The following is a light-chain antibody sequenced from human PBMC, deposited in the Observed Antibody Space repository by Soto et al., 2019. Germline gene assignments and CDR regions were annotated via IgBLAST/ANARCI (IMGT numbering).Light chain of an antibody. Sequence: IQMTQSPSTLSASVGDRVTITCRASQSIGSWLAWYQQKPGMAPKLLIYKASSLEIGVPSRFSGSESGTEFTLTISSLQPDDFATYYCQQYNSYSPAFGQGTKVDIK. CDR3: QQYNSYSPA. V-gene: IGKV1-5*03. CDR1: QSIGSW. J-gene: IGKJ1*01. CDR2: KAS.